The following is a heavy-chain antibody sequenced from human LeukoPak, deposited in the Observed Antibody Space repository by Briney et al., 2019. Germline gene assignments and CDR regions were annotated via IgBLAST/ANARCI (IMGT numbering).Heavy chain of an antibody. D-gene: IGHD5-18*01. Sequence: GESLKISCKGSAYSFTDYCIAWVRQVPGKGLEWMGLIYPDDSDTRYSPSFQGQVTISADKSISTAYLQWSSLEASDTAMYYWARRPRAGYPYDAGFALWGPEPLVPASS. CDR3: ARRPRAGYPYDAGFAL. J-gene: IGHJ5*02. V-gene: IGHV5-51*01. CDR2: IYPDDSDT. CDR1: AYSFTDYC.